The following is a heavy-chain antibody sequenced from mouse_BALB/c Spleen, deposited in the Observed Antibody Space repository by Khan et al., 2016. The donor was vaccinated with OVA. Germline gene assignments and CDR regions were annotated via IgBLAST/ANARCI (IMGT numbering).Heavy chain of an antibody. CDR3: ARTARIKY. J-gene: IGHJ2*01. CDR2: ISYSGST. CDR1: GYSITSGYG. Sequence: VQLKESGPGLVKPSQSLSLTCPVTGYSITSGYGWNWIRQFPGNKLEWMGYISYSGSTNYNPSLQSRISITRDTSKNQFFLQLNSVTTEDTATYYCARTARIKYWGKGTTLTVSS. V-gene: IGHV3-2*02. D-gene: IGHD1-2*01.